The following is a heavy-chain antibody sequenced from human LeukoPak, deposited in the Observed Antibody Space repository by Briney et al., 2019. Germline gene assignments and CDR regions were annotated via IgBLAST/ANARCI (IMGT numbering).Heavy chain of an antibody. Sequence: PSETLSLTCTVSGGSISSYYWSWIRQPPGKGLEWIGYIYYSGSTNYNPSLKSRVTISVDTSKNQFSLKLSSVTAADTAVYYCARADVVVVGGGWFDPWGQGTLVTVSS. CDR3: ARADVVVVGGGWFDP. CDR2: IYYSGST. D-gene: IGHD2-15*01. J-gene: IGHJ5*02. CDR1: GGSISSYY. V-gene: IGHV4-59*01.